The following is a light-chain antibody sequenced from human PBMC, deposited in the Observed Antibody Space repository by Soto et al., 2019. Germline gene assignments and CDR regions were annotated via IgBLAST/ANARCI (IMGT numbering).Light chain of an antibody. CDR3: CSYTGSYTWV. CDR1: SSDVGSYNY. J-gene: IGLJ3*02. V-gene: IGLV2-11*01. Sequence: QSALTQPRSVSGSPGQSVTISCTGTSSDVGSYNYVSWYQQHPGKAPKFMIYDVNKRPSGVPDRFSGSKSGNTASLTISGLQAEDEADYYCCSYTGSYTWVFGGGTQLTVL. CDR2: DVN.